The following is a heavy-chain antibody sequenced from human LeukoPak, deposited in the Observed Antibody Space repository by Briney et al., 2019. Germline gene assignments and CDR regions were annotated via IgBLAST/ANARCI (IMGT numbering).Heavy chain of an antibody. J-gene: IGHJ6*03. CDR1: GGSISSYY. CDR3: ARFAGTGPLYYYYYYMDV. D-gene: IGHD1-14*01. Sequence: SETLSLTCTVSGGSISSYYWSWIRQPPGEGLEWIGYIYYSGSTNYNPSLKSRVTISVDTSKNQFSLKLSSVTAADTAVYYCARFAGTGPLYYYYYYMDVWGKGTTVTVSS. CDR2: IYYSGST. V-gene: IGHV4-59*01.